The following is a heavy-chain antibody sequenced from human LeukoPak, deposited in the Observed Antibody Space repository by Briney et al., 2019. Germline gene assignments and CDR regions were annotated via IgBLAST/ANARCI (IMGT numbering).Heavy chain of an antibody. CDR1: GGSISSGWW. J-gene: IGHJ4*02. CDR2: IHHSGST. Sequence: SETLSLTCAVSGGSISSGWWWSWVRQSPGKGLEWIGEIHHSGSTHYNPSLKSRLSISVDKSKNQFSLKLTSMAAADTAVYYCARNGDYCMDYWGQGTLVTVSS. CDR3: ARNGDYCMDY. V-gene: IGHV4-4*02. D-gene: IGHD3-10*01.